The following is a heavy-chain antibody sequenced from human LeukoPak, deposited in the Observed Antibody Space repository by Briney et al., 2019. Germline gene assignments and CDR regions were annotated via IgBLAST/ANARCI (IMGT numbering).Heavy chain of an antibody. Sequence: GGSLRLSCAASGFTFSSYGMHWVRQAPGKGLEWVAVIWYDDSDRYYADSVKGRFTISRDNSKNMAYLQMDSLRAEDTAVYYCTFFDAWGQGTLVTVSS. CDR2: IWYDDSDR. CDR1: GFTFSSYG. CDR3: TFFDA. D-gene: IGHD2/OR15-2a*01. J-gene: IGHJ5*02. V-gene: IGHV3-33*01.